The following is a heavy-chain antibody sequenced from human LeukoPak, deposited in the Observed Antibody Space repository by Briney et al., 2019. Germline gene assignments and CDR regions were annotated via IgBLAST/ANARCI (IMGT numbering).Heavy chain of an antibody. J-gene: IGHJ4*02. D-gene: IGHD3-22*01. CDR2: IYYSGST. Sequence: PSETLSLTCTVSGGSISSSSYYWGWIRQPPGKGLEWIGSIYYSGSTYYNPSLKSRVTISVDTSKNQFSLKLSSVTAADTAVYYCAREGMRHDSSGYYYVDYWGQGTLVTVSS. CDR3: AREGMRHDSSGYYYVDY. V-gene: IGHV4-39*07. CDR1: GGSISSSSYY.